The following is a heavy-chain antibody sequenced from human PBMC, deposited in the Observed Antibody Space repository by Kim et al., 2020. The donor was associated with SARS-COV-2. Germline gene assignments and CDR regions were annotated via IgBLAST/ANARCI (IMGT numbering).Heavy chain of an antibody. V-gene: IGHV4-59*02. J-gene: IGHJ5*02. Sequence: SETLSLTCTVSGGSVSSYSWSWIRQAPGKGLEWIGDISNIGSTNYNPSLKSRVTISADTSKNQVSLRLNSMTAADTAVYYCAGTWPRASNYGWFDPWGQG. CDR1: GGSVSSYS. D-gene: IGHD4-4*01. CDR2: ISNIGST. CDR3: AGTWPRASNYGWFDP.